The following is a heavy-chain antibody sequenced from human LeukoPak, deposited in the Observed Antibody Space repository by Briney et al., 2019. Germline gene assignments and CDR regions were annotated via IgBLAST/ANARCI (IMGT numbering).Heavy chain of an antibody. Sequence: SETLSLNCTVSGGSISSYYWSWIRQPPGKGLEWIGFTYKSGSTNSNPSLKSRVTMSVDTSKNQFSLKLNSVSAADTAVYYCARARGQTISITIFGVPAHDAFDIWGQGTMVTVSS. V-gene: IGHV4-59*08. CDR3: ARARGQTISITIFGVPAHDAFDI. J-gene: IGHJ3*02. D-gene: IGHD3-3*01. CDR1: GGSISSYY. CDR2: TYKSGST.